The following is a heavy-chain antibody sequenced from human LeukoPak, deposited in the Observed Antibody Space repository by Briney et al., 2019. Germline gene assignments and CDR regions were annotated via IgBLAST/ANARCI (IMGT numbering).Heavy chain of an antibody. J-gene: IGHJ2*01. V-gene: IGHV4-39*01. D-gene: IGHD2-21*01. CDR1: GGSISSSSYY. CDR3: ARHRPVLVVVLSWYFDL. CDR2: IYYSGST. Sequence: SETLSLTCTVSGGSISSSSYYWGWLRQPPGKGLEWIGSIYYSGSTYYNPSLKSRVTISVDTSKNQFSLKLSSVTAADTAVYYCARHRPVLVVVLSWYFDLWGRGTLVTVSS.